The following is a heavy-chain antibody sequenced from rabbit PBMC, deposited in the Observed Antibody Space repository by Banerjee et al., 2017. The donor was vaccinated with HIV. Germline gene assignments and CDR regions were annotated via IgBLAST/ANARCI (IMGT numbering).Heavy chain of an antibody. J-gene: IGHJ4*01. CDR3: ARDRGLMVMLGFNL. CDR2: IGAGSGAT. V-gene: IGHV1S40*01. CDR1: GFSFSSGYW. D-gene: IGHD6-1*01. Sequence: QSLEESGGDLVKPGASLTLTCKASGFSFSSGYWICWVRQAPGKGLEWIGCIGAGSGATYYASWAKGRFTISKTSSTTVTLQMTSLTAADTATYFCARDRGLMVMLGFNLWGPGTLVTVS.